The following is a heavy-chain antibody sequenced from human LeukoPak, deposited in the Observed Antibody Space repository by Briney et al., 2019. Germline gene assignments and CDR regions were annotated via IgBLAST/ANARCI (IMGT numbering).Heavy chain of an antibody. Sequence: PGGSLRLSCAASGFTFSSYSMNWVRQAPGKGLEWVSSISSSSYIYYADSVKGRFTISRDNAKNSLYLQMNSLRAEDTAVYYCARDANIAVAGADYWGQGTLVTVSS. CDR2: ISSSSYI. V-gene: IGHV3-21*01. CDR1: GFTFSSYS. CDR3: ARDANIAVAGADY. D-gene: IGHD6-19*01. J-gene: IGHJ4*02.